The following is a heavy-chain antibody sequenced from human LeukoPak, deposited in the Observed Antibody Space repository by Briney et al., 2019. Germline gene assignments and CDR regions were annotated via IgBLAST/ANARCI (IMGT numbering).Heavy chain of an antibody. V-gene: IGHV3-23*01. CDR2: ISGSGGGT. CDR1: GFTFSSYA. J-gene: IGHJ4*02. Sequence: GGSLRLSCAASGFTFSSYAMSWVRQAPGKGLEWVSAISGSGGGTFYADSVKGRFTISRDNSKNTLYLQMNSLRAEDTAVYYCAKGGLDYFDYWGQGTLVTVSS. CDR3: AKGGLDYFDY.